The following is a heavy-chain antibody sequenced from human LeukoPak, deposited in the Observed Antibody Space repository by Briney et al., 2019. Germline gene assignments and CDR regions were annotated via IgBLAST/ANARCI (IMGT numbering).Heavy chain of an antibody. CDR3: GRGDSSSWYSRRTLDY. J-gene: IGHJ4*02. CDR2: ISYDGSNK. V-gene: IGHV3-30-3*01. CDR1: GFTFSSYA. D-gene: IGHD6-13*01. Sequence: GRSLRLSCAASGFTFSSYAMHWLRQAPGKGLEWVAVISYDGSNKYYADSVKGRFTISRDNSKNTLYLQMNSLRAEDTAVYYCGRGDSSSWYSRRTLDYWGQGTLVTVSS.